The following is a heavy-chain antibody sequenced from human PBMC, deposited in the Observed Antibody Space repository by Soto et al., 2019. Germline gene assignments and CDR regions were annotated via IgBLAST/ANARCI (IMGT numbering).Heavy chain of an antibody. CDR2: INHSGST. CDR3: ARPVYYYYGMDV. Sequence: QVQLQQWGAGLLKPSETLSLTCAVYGGSFSGYYWSWIRQPPGKGLEWIEEINHSGSTNYNPSLKSRVTISVDTSKNQFSLKLSSVTAADTAVYYCARPVYYYYGMDVWGQGTTVTVSS. J-gene: IGHJ6*02. CDR1: GGSFSGYY. V-gene: IGHV4-34*01.